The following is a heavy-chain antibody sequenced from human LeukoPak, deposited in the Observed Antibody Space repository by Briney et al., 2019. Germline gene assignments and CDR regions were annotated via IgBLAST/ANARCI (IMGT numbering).Heavy chain of an antibody. CDR3: AKDLSRAVAADWFDP. V-gene: IGHV3-23*01. J-gene: IGHJ5*02. CDR2: ISDSGGST. D-gene: IGHD6-19*01. CDR1: GFTFSNYD. Sequence: GGSLRLSCAASGFTFSNYDMSWVRQAPGKGLEWVSSISDSGGSTYYADSVKGRFTISRDNSKNTLYLQMTNLRAADTAVYYCAKDLSRAVAADWFDPWNQGSLVTVSS.